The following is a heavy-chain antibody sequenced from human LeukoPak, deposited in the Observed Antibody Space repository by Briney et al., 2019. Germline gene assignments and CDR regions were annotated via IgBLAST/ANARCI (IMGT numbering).Heavy chain of an antibody. D-gene: IGHD1-26*01. Sequence: SGTLSLTCTVSGGSISSHYWSWIRQPPGKGLEWIGYIYYSGSTNYNPSLKSRVTISVDTPKNQFPLKLSSVTAADTAVYYCARWGANFDYWGQGTLVTVSS. CDR3: ARWGANFDY. J-gene: IGHJ4*02. V-gene: IGHV4-59*11. CDR2: IYYSGST. CDR1: GGSISSHY.